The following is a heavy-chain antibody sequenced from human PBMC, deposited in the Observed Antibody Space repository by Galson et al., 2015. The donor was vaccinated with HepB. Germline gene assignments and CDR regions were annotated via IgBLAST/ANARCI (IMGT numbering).Heavy chain of an antibody. CDR3: VRDSRYSSDSHPTPYFDF. V-gene: IGHV1-18*01. Sequence: SVKVSCKASGYTFSSYGISWVRQAPGQGLEWMGWISAYNGYTNNAQKFRGRIIMSRDTSTSTAYMDLTSLTSEDTAVYYCVRDSRYSSDSHPTPYFDFWGQGTLVTVSS. CDR1: GYTFSSYG. CDR2: ISAYNGYT. D-gene: IGHD3-22*01. J-gene: IGHJ4*02.